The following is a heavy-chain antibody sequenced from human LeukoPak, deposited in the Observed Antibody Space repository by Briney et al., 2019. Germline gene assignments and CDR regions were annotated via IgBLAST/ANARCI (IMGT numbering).Heavy chain of an antibody. Sequence: ASVKVSCKASGYTFTSYHMHWVRQAPGQGLEWMGIINPSGGTTNYAQKFRGRVTMTRDMSTSTAYMELSSLRSEDTAVYYCARGLYGSGSYYNDPPAKRGPQYYYYYYMDVWGKGTTVTVSS. J-gene: IGHJ6*03. CDR3: ARGLYGSGSYYNDPPAKRGPQYYYYYYMDV. D-gene: IGHD3-10*01. CDR2: INPSGGTT. CDR1: GYTFTSYH. V-gene: IGHV1-46*01.